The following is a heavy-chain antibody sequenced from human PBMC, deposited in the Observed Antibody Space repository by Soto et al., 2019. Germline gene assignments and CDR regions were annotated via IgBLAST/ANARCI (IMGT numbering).Heavy chain of an antibody. CDR1: GFSITNTW. D-gene: IGHD3-3*01. J-gene: IGHJ4*02. CDR3: NSYPDFWGGHTPL. V-gene: IGHV3-15*07. Sequence: EVQLVESGGGLVQPGGSLRLSCAASGFSITNTWMHWVRQAPGKGLEWVGRVKSKADGGTADYAAPVKGRFTVSRDDSNNTQYLQMNSLTMEDTAVYYCNSYPDFWGGHTPLWGQGTLVTVSS. CDR2: VKSKADGGTA.